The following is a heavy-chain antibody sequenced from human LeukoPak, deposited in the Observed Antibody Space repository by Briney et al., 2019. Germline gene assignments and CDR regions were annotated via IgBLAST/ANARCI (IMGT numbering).Heavy chain of an antibody. J-gene: IGHJ4*02. CDR2: ISGSGGST. CDR1: GFTFSNYA. Sequence: PGGSLSLSCAASGFTFSNYAMSWVRQAPGKGLEWVSDISGSGGSTYYADSVKGRFSISRDNSKNTLYLQMNSLRAEDTAVYYCTVMVRGVRCYFDYLGQGTLVTVSS. CDR3: TVMVRGVRCYFDY. D-gene: IGHD3-10*01. V-gene: IGHV3-23*01.